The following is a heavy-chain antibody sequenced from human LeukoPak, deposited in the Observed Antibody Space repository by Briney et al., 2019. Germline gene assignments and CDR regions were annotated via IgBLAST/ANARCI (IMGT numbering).Heavy chain of an antibody. V-gene: IGHV3-23*01. J-gene: IGHJ6*03. Sequence: GGSLRHSCGASGFSFSNYGMSWVRQAPGKGLEWVSSISSGGDNTYYADSVRGRFTISRDNSKNTLYLQLNSLRAEDTAVYYCARDRRGAYYDFWSGYYDMDVWGKGTTVTVSS. D-gene: IGHD3-3*01. CDR2: ISSGGDNT. CDR3: ARDRRGAYYDFWSGYYDMDV. CDR1: GFSFSNYG.